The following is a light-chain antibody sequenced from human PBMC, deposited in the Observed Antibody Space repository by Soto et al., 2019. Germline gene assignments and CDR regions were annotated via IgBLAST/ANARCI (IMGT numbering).Light chain of an antibody. CDR1: QSVRSY. V-gene: IGKV3-11*01. Sequence: EIVLTQSPATLSLSPGERATLSCRASQSVRSYLAWYQQKPGQAPRILIYDSSNRATGTPARFSGSGSGTDFTITISSLEPEDFAVYYGQQRSNWPPLTFGGGTKVEIK. CDR3: QQRSNWPPLT. J-gene: IGKJ4*01. CDR2: DSS.